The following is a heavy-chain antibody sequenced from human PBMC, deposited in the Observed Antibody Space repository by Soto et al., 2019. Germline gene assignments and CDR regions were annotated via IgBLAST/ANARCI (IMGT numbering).Heavy chain of an antibody. J-gene: IGHJ6*02. V-gene: IGHV4-31*03. CDR3: APWACSSTRCYYYGMDD. CDR2: IYYSGST. CDR1: GGSISSGGYY. Sequence: TLSLTCTVSGGSISSGGYYWSWIRQHPGKGLEWIGYIYYSGSTYYNPSLKSRVTISVDTSKNQFSLKLSSVTAADTAVYYCAPWACSSTRCYYYGMDDWGQGTTVTVSS. D-gene: IGHD2-2*01.